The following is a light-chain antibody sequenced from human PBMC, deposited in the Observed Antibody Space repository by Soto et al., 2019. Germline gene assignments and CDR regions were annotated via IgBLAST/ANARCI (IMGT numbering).Light chain of an antibody. CDR1: QSINNY. Sequence: DIQMTQSPSSLSASVGDTVTITCRASQSINNYLNWYQQKPGEAPKLLIHAASSLQSWVPSRFSGSGSGTEFTLTIRSLQPDDFATYYCQQYDSYSPLTFGGGTKVDI. CDR3: QQYDSYSPLT. J-gene: IGKJ4*01. CDR2: AAS. V-gene: IGKV1-39*01.